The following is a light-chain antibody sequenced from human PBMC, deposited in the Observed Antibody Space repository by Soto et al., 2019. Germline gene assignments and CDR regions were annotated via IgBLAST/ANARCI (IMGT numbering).Light chain of an antibody. CDR1: QSVSNN. J-gene: IGKJ1*01. V-gene: IGKV3-15*01. CDR2: GAS. Sequence: EIVLTQSPGTLSLSPGEIATLSCRASQSVSNNYLAWYQQKPVQSPRLLIYGASTRATGIPARFSGSGSGTEFTLTIRSLQSEDFAVYYCQQYNNWPPWTFGQGTTVDIK. CDR3: QQYNNWPPWT.